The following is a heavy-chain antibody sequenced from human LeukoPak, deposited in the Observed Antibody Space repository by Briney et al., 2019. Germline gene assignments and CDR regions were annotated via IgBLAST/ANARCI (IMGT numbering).Heavy chain of an antibody. CDR2: IKQDGSEK. D-gene: IGHD6-13*01. Sequence: PGGSLRLSCAASGFTFSSYWMSWVRQAPGKGLEWVANIKQDGSEKYYEDSVKGRFTISRDNAKNPLYLQMNSLRAEDTAVYYCARDIEAAGLFLDYWGQGTLVTVSS. CDR1: GFTFSSYW. J-gene: IGHJ4*02. V-gene: IGHV3-7*01. CDR3: ARDIEAAGLFLDY.